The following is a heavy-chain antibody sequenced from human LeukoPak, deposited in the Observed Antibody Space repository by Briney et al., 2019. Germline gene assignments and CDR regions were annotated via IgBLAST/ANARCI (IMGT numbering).Heavy chain of an antibody. CDR1: GGSISSGGYY. V-gene: IGHV4-31*03. CDR3: ARYRSGGSCYSALEYFQH. J-gene: IGHJ1*01. Sequence: SQTLSLTCTVSGGSISSGGYYWSWIRQHPGKGLEWIGYIYYSGSTYYNPSLKSRVTISVDTSKNQFSLKLSSVTAADTAVYYCARYRSGGSCYSALEYFQHWGQGTLVTVSS. CDR2: IYYSGST. D-gene: IGHD2-15*01.